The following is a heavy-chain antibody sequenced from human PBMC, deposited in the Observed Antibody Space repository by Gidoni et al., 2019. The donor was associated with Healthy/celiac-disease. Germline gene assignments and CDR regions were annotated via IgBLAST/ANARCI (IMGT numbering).Heavy chain of an antibody. CDR3: AREGVNSGSRRWAFDY. Sequence: QLVQSGAEVKKPGASVKVSCTASGHTSTSPGITWVRQSPGHGLEWIGWISASNGNTNYEQKLQGRVTRTADTSTSAAYMELRSRRADDAAVYYCAREGVNSGSRRWAFDYWGQGTLVTVSS. CDR1: GHTSTSPG. CDR2: ISASNGNT. D-gene: IGHD1-26*01. V-gene: IGHV1-18*01. J-gene: IGHJ4*02.